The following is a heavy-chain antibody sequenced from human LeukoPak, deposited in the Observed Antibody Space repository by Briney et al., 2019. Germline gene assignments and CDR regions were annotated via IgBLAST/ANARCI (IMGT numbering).Heavy chain of an antibody. D-gene: IGHD2-15*01. CDR3: ARDSSYCSGGSCYPGY. CDR2: IKQEGSEK. J-gene: IGHJ4*02. V-gene: IGHV3-7*01. Sequence: GGSLRLSCAPSGFTSISYWMSWVRQAPGKGLEWVTNIKQEGSEKYYVDSVKGRFTISRDNAKNSLYLQMNSLRAEDTAVYYCARDSSYCSGGSCYPGYWGQGTLVTVSS. CDR1: GFTSISYW.